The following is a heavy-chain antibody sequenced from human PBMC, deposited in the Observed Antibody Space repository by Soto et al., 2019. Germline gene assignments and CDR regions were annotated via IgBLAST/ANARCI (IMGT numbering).Heavy chain of an antibody. Sequence: PSETLSLTCTVSGGSISSYYWSWIRQPPGKGLEWIGYIYYSGSTNYNPSLKSRVTISVDASKNQFSLKLSSVTAADTAVYYCARESLLFGTTDNWFDPWGQGTLVTVSS. J-gene: IGHJ5*02. CDR1: GGSISSYY. V-gene: IGHV4-59*01. CDR2: IYYSGST. CDR3: ARESLLFGTTDNWFDP. D-gene: IGHD1-7*01.